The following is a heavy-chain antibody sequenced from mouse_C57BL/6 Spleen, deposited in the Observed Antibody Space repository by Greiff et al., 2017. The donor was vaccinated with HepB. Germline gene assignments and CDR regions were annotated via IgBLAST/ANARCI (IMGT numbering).Heavy chain of an antibody. CDR2: ISYDGSN. V-gene: IGHV3-6*01. CDR3: ARDYYDYDVLAY. J-gene: IGHJ3*01. Sequence: EVQLVESGPGLVKPSQSLSLTCSVTGYSITSGYYWNWIRQFPGNKLEWMGYISYDGSNNYNPSLKNRISITRDTSKNQFFLKLNSVTTEDTATYYCARDYYDYDVLAYWGQGTLVTVSA. D-gene: IGHD2-4*01. CDR1: GYSITSGYY.